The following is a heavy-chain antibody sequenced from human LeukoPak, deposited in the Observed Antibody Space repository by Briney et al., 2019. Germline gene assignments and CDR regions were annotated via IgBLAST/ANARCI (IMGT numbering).Heavy chain of an antibody. J-gene: IGHJ4*02. CDR1: GLTFSSYE. D-gene: IGHD2-15*01. Sequence: PGGSLRLSCAASGLTFSSYEMNWARQAPGKGLEWVTYISSSGCHIYYAEFAKGRFNISRDRPKNTLHIQMNSLRAEDAAVYHCARAPVTVRSGAYCSPFDCCGQGTLVTASS. CDR3: ARAPVTVRSGAYCSPFDC. V-gene: IGHV3-48*03. CDR2: ISSSGCHI.